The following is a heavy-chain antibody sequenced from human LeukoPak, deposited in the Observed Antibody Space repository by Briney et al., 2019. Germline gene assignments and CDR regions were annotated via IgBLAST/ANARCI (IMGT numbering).Heavy chain of an antibody. CDR1: GFSFGDYV. CDR3: SSGDLDPY. CDR2: IRSTGFGAST. Sequence: GGSLRLSCAASGFSFGDYVMSWVRQAPGKGLEWVGLIRSTGFGASTQYAASVKGRFTISRDDSKSIAYLQMNSLKVEDTGVYYCSSGDLDPYWGRGTLVTVSS. D-gene: IGHD3/OR15-3a*01. J-gene: IGHJ4*02. V-gene: IGHV3-49*04.